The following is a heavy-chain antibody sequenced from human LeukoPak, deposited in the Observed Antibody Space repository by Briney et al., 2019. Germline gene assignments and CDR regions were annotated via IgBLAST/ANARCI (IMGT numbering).Heavy chain of an antibody. V-gene: IGHV3-23*01. CDR2: SSGRGGRT. D-gene: IGHD2-2*01. Sequence: GGSLRLSCAASGFTFSSYAMSWVRQAPVEGLEWVSASSGRGGRTYYADSVKGRFTISRDNYKNTLNLQMNSLRAEDTAVYYCARLGYQLLRDNWFDPWGQGTLVTVSS. CDR1: GFTFSSYA. J-gene: IGHJ5*02. CDR3: ARLGYQLLRDNWFDP.